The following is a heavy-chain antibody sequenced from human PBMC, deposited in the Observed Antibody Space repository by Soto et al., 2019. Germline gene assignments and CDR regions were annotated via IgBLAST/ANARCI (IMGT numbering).Heavy chain of an antibody. D-gene: IGHD3-3*01. CDR2: IFSNDEN. CDR3: ARINYDFWSVDDLFDP. Sequence: QVTLKESGPVLVNPTETLTLTCTVSGFSLSNARMGVSWIRQPPGKALEWLAHIFSNDENSYSTSLKSRLTNSKETSQSQVVLTMTTMDPVDTATYYCARINYDFWSVDDLFDPWGQGTLVTVSS. V-gene: IGHV2-26*01. J-gene: IGHJ5*02. CDR1: GFSLSNARMG.